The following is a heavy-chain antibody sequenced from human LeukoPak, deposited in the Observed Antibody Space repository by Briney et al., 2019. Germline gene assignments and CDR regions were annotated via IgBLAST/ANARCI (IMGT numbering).Heavy chain of an antibody. CDR3: ARGTGERYFDY. D-gene: IGHD1-1*01. Sequence: GGSLRLSCAASGLTFSSYAMHWVRQAPGKGLEYVSAISSNGGSTYYANSVKGRFTISRDNSKNTLYLQMGSLRAEDMAVYYCARGTGERYFDYWGQGTLVTVSS. CDR1: GLTFSSYA. V-gene: IGHV3-64*01. CDR2: ISSNGGST. J-gene: IGHJ4*02.